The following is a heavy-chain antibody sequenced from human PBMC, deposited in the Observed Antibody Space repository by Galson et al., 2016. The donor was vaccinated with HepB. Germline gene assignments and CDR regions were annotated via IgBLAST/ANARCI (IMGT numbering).Heavy chain of an antibody. J-gene: IGHJ4*02. CDR3: ARASGGRGSRYPDY. Sequence: SLRLSCAASGFTFSNYVMFWVRQAPDKGLEWVAIISYDGGNKYYADSVKGRFSISRDNSKNTVYLQMDSLRAEDTAVFYCARASGGRGSRYPDYWGQGTLVTVSS. D-gene: IGHD3-10*01. CDR2: ISYDGGNK. V-gene: IGHV3-30-3*01. CDR1: GFTFSNYV.